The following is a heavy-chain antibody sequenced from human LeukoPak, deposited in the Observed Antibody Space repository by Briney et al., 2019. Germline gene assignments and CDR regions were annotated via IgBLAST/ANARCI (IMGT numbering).Heavy chain of an antibody. CDR1: GGTFSSYA. J-gene: IGHJ4*02. Sequence: GASVKVSCKASGGTFSSYAISWVRQAPGQGLEWMGRIIPILGIANYAQKFQGRVTITADKSTSTAYMELSSLRSEDTAVYYCARDPKPYDSSSPTRLSDYWGQGTLVTVSS. D-gene: IGHD3-22*01. CDR2: IIPILGIA. CDR3: ARDPKPYDSSSPTRLSDY. V-gene: IGHV1-69*04.